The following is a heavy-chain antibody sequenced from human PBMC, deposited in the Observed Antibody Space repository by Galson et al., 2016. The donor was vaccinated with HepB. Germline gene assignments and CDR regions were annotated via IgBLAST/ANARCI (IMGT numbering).Heavy chain of an antibody. J-gene: IGHJ4*02. CDR2: LVPMFGTT. CDR1: GDTFNNYP. D-gene: IGHD3-22*01. Sequence: SVKVSCKASGDTFNNYPISWVRQAPGKGLEWMAWLVPMFGTTDFAQKFRDRVTITADRSTTTAYMELSSLRSDDTAVYYCARGSPYFYDPQGLYFDYWGQGTLVTVSS. V-gene: IGHV1-69*06. CDR3: ARGSPYFYDPQGLYFDY.